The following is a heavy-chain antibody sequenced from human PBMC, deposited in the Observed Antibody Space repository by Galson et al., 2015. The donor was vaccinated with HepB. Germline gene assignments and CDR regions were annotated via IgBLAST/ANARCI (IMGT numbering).Heavy chain of an antibody. CDR3: ARDPKVMVRGPKESGMDV. CDR2: ISSSSSYI. CDR1: GFTFSSYS. Sequence: SLRLSCAASGFTFSSYSMNWVRQAPGKGLEWVSSISSSSSYIYYADSVKGRFTISRDNAKNSLYLQMNSLRAEDTAVYYCARDPKVMVRGPKESGMDVWGQGTTVTVSS. V-gene: IGHV3-21*01. J-gene: IGHJ6*02. D-gene: IGHD3-10*01.